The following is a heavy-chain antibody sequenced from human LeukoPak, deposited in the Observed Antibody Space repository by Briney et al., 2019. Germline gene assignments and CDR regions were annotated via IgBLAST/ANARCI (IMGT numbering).Heavy chain of an antibody. CDR1: GYSFTSYW. V-gene: IGHV5-51*01. J-gene: IGHJ6*02. CDR2: IYPGDSDT. Sequence: GESLKISCKGSGYSFTSYWIGWVRQMPGKGLEWMGIIYPGDSDTRYSPSFQGQVTISADKSISTAYLQWSSLKASDTAMYYCARLANYDFWSPDYYYYGMDVWGQGTTVTVSS. CDR3: ARLANYDFWSPDYYYYGMDV. D-gene: IGHD3-3*01.